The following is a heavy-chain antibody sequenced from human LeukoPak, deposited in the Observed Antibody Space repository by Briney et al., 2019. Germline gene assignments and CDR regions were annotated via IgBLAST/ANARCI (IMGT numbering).Heavy chain of an antibody. V-gene: IGHV1-46*01. J-gene: IGHJ3*02. Sequence: ASVKVSCKAFGDTFSGYYIHWVRLAPGQGLEWMGIINPGGGSTTYALKFHGRFTMTKDTSTNTIYMELSSLTSEDTAVYYCARGAYYYDPQGAFDIWGQGTVVTVSS. CDR3: ARGAYYYDPQGAFDI. D-gene: IGHD3-22*01. CDR2: INPGGGST. CDR1: GDTFSGYY.